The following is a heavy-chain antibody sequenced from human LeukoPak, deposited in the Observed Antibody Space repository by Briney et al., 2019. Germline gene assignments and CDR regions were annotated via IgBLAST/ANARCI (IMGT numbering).Heavy chain of an antibody. CDR1: GGTFSSYA. Sequence: SVKVSCKASGGTFSSYAISWVRQAPGQGLEWMGGIIPIFGTANYAQKFQGRVTITTDESTSTAYMELSSLRSEGTAVYYCARPYYESSGLYVDAFDIWGQGTMVTVSS. V-gene: IGHV1-69*05. D-gene: IGHD3-22*01. CDR3: ARPYYESSGLYVDAFDI. J-gene: IGHJ3*02. CDR2: IIPIFGTA.